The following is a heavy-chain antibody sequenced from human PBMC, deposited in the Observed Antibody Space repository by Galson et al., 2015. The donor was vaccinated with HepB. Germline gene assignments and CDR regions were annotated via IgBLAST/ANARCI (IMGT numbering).Heavy chain of an antibody. J-gene: IGHJ4*02. V-gene: IGHV3-7*01. CDR2: IKEDGSEK. Sequence: SLRLSCAASGFSFSSYSMGWVRRAPGKGLEWVASIKEDGSEKYYVDSVKGRFTISGDNAKNSLYLQMNSLRVEDTAVYYCARGYRAPWPWGQGTLVTVSS. CDR3: ARGYRAPWP. CDR1: GFSFSSYS. D-gene: IGHD3-16*02.